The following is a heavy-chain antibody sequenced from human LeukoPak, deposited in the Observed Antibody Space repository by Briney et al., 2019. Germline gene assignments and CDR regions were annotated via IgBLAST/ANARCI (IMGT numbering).Heavy chain of an antibody. CDR3: ARDKVAVAGSLRWLDP. Sequence: ASVKVSCKDSGYTFTSYAMHWVRQAPGQRLEWMGWINAGNGNTKYPQKFQGRVTITRDTSASTVYVELSSLRSEDTALYYCARDKVAVAGSLRWLDPWGQGTLVTVSS. V-gene: IGHV1-3*01. J-gene: IGHJ5*02. CDR1: GYTFTSYA. D-gene: IGHD6-19*01. CDR2: INAGNGNT.